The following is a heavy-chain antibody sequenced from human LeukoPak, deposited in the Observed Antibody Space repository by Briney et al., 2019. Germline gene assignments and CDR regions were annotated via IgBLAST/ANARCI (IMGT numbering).Heavy chain of an antibody. V-gene: IGHV4-4*07. CDR1: GGSISSYY. D-gene: IGHD2-2*02. Sequence: PSETLSLTCTVSGGSISSYYWSWIRQPAGKGLEWIGRIYTSGSTNYNPSLKSRVTMSVDTSKNQFSLKLSSVTAADTAVYYCARDQIVVVPAAILSCGLYYYYYMDVWGKGTTVTVSS. CDR2: IYTSGST. J-gene: IGHJ6*03. CDR3: ARDQIVVVPAAILSCGLYYYYYMDV.